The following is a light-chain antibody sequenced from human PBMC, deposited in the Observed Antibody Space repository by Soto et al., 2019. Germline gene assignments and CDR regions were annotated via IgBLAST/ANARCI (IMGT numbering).Light chain of an antibody. Sequence: DIQMTQSPSTLSASVGDRVTITCRASQSISSWLAWYQQKPGKVPKLLIYKASSLESGVPSRFSGSGSGTEFTLIISNLQPDDFATYYSQQYYSYRTFGQGTKVGIK. CDR3: QQYYSYRT. CDR2: KAS. CDR1: QSISSW. V-gene: IGKV1-5*03. J-gene: IGKJ1*01.